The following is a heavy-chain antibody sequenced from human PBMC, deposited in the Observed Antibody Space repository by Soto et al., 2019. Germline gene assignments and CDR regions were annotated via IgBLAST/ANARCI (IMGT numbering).Heavy chain of an antibody. Sequence: LTCTVSGDSVDSRYYWAWIRQPPGKGLEWIGTVSRRWSAYYSPSVKSRATISLDTSNNQFSLRLSSVTAADTAMYYCAREEVSYGSGTYYRVFVYWGQGTRVTVSS. CDR1: GDSVDSRYY. D-gene: IGHD3-10*01. CDR3: AREEVSYGSGTYYRVFVY. V-gene: IGHV4-38-2*02. J-gene: IGHJ4*02. CDR2: VSRRWSA.